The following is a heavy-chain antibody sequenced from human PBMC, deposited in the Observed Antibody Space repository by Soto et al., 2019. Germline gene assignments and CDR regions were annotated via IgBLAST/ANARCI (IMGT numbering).Heavy chain of an antibody. V-gene: IGHV1-8*01. CDR3: ARVHYYGSGSYYTFDP. Sequence: QVQQVQSGAEVKKPGASVKVSCKASGYTFTSYDINWVRQATGQGLEWMGWMNPNSGNTGYAQKFQGRVTMTRNTSISTAYMELSSLRSEDTAVYYCARVHYYGSGSYYTFDPWGQGTLVTVSS. D-gene: IGHD3-10*01. J-gene: IGHJ5*02. CDR2: MNPNSGNT. CDR1: GYTFTSYD.